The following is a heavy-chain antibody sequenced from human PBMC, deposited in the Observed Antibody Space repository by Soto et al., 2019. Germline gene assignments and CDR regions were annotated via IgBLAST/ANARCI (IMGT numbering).Heavy chain of an antibody. CDR1: GLTFINYN. CDR2: ISYDGSIT. J-gene: IGHJ4*01. D-gene: IGHD1-26*01. Sequence: QVQLVESGGGVVQPGRSLRLSCAASGLTFINYNMHWVRQAPGKGLEWVAVISYDGSITKYADSVKGRFTISRYNSKDTLFLQMNGLSAEDTAMYYCARDPESSRRATYGSGYWGQGILVIVSS. CDR3: ARDPESSRRATYGSGY. V-gene: IGHV3-30*04.